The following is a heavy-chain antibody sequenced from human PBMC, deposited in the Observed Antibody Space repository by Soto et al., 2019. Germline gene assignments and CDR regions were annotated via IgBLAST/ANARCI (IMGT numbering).Heavy chain of an antibody. V-gene: IGHV4-59*01. CDR2: IYYSGST. J-gene: IGHJ5*02. CDR3: ARDNSYGNWFDP. CDR1: GGSISSYY. Sequence: QVQLQESGPGLVKPSETLSLTCTVSGGSISSYYWSWIRQPPGKGLEWIGYIYYSGSTNYNPSLKCRVTISVDTSKNQFSLKLSAVTAADTAVYYCARDNSYGNWFDPWGQGTLVAVSS. D-gene: IGHD5-18*01.